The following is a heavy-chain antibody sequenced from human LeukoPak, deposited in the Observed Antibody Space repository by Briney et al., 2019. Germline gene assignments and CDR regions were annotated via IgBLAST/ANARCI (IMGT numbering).Heavy chain of an antibody. Sequence: ASVKVSCKASGYTFTGYYTHWVRQAPGQGLEWMGWINPNSGGTNYAQKFQGRVTMTRDTSISTAYMELSRLRSDDTAVYYCARAELLWFGNRNDAFDIWGQGTMVTVSS. CDR3: ARAELLWFGNRNDAFDI. J-gene: IGHJ3*02. CDR2: INPNSGGT. D-gene: IGHD3-10*01. CDR1: GYTFTGYY. V-gene: IGHV1-2*02.